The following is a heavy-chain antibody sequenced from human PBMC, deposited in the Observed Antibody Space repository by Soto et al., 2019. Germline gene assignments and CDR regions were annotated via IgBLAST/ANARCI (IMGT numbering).Heavy chain of an antibody. J-gene: IGHJ6*02. Sequence: SETLSLTCTVSGGSVSSGDYFWSWILQPPGKGLEWIGYIYDSGSSYYNPSLKSRFTMSVDTSKNQFSLKLRSVTAADTAVYYCARSVQWVSYYGMDVWGQGPTIIVAS. CDR3: ARSVQWVSYYGMDV. D-gene: IGHD1-26*01. CDR2: IYDSGSS. CDR1: GGSVSSGDYF. V-gene: IGHV4-30-4*01.